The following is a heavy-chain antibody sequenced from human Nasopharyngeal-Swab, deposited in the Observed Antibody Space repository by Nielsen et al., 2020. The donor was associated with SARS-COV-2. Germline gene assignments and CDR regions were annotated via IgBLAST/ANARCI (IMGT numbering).Heavy chain of an antibody. Sequence: ASVKVSCKASGYTFTSYYMHWVRQAPGQGLEWMGIINPSGGSTSYAQKFQGRVTMPRDTSTSTVSMELSSLRSEDTAVYYCARDVTVTTNYYYYYGMDVWGQGTTVTVSS. CDR3: ARDVTVTTNYYYYYGMDV. V-gene: IGHV1-46*01. D-gene: IGHD4-17*01. J-gene: IGHJ6*02. CDR1: GYTFTSYY. CDR2: INPSGGST.